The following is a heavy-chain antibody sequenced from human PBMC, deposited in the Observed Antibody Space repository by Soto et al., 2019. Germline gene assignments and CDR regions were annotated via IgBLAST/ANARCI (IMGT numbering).Heavy chain of an antibody. J-gene: IGHJ6*02. CDR2: IWYDGSGQ. CDR3: AKYQVLRAYYGHALDV. CDR1: GFTFSNYG. Sequence: QVQLVESGGGVVQPGRSLRLSCVVSGFTFSNYGMHWVRQAPGKGLEWVADIWYDGSGQRYADSVQGRFTISRDNSKNTLYLQMNSLRFEDTAVYYCAKYQVLRAYYGHALDVWGQGTTVTVSS. D-gene: IGHD3-10*01. V-gene: IGHV3-33*03.